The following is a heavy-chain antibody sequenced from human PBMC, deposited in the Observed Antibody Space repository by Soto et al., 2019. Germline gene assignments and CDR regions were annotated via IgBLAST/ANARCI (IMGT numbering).Heavy chain of an antibody. CDR1: GGTFSSYA. CDR3: ATNYGSGYRAFDF. V-gene: IGHV1-69*06. J-gene: IGHJ4*02. D-gene: IGHD3-10*01. CDR2: IIPIFGTA. Sequence: SVKVSCKASGGTFSSYAISWVRQAPGQGLEWMGGIIPIFGTANYAQKFQGRVTITADKSTSTAYMELSSLRSEDTAMYYCATNYGSGYRAFDFWGQGALVTVSS.